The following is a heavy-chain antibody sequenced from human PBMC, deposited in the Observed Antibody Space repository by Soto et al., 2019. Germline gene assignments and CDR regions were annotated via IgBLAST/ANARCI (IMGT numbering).Heavy chain of an antibody. D-gene: IGHD2-15*01. Sequence: QVQLVQSGAEVKKPGSSVKVSCKASGGTFSSYTISWVRQAPGQGLEWMGRIIPILGIANYAQKFQGRVTITADKSTSTAYMELSSLRSEDTAVYYCARVNCSGGSCYYYCGMDVWGQGTTVTVSS. V-gene: IGHV1-69*02. CDR1: GGTFSSYT. J-gene: IGHJ6*02. CDR2: IIPILGIA. CDR3: ARVNCSGGSCYYYCGMDV.